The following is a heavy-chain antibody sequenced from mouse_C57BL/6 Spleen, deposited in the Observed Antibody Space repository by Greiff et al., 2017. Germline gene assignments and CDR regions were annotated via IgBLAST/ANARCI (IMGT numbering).Heavy chain of an antibody. CDR3: AIVNTVVANYAMDY. Sequence: VQLQQSGADLARPGASVKMSCKASGFTFTSYTMHWVKQRPGQGLEWIGYINPSNGYTKYNQKFKDKATLTADNSSSTAYMQLSSLTSEDSAVYYCAIVNTVVANYAMDYWGQGTSVTVSS. CDR1: GFTFTSYT. CDR2: INPSNGYT. D-gene: IGHD1-1*01. V-gene: IGHV1-4*01. J-gene: IGHJ4*01.